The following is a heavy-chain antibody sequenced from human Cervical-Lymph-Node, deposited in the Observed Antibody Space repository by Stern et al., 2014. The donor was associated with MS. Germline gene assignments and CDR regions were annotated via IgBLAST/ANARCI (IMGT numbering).Heavy chain of an antibody. D-gene: IGHD1-26*01. Sequence: EVQLVASGGGLVQPGGSLRLSCAASGFTFSSNGMNWVRQAPGKGVEWVSGINPSGGNTYYADSVKGRFTISRDNSKNTLYLQVNSLRAEDTAVYYCAGGRSAKWGQGTLVTVSS. CDR3: AGGRSAK. J-gene: IGHJ4*02. V-gene: IGHV3-23*04. CDR1: GFTFSSNG. CDR2: INPSGGNT.